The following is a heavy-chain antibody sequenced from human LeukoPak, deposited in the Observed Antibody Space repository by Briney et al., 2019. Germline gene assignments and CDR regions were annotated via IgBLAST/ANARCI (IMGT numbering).Heavy chain of an antibody. CDR1: GFTFSSSA. Sequence: PGGSLRLSRAASGFTFSSSAMSWVRQAPGKGLEWVASISCSGGSTYYADSVKGRFTISRDNSKNTLYLQMNSLRAQDTAVYYCAKGPLLWDWGQGTLVTVSS. V-gene: IGHV3-23*01. J-gene: IGHJ4*02. D-gene: IGHD2/OR15-2a*01. CDR2: ISCSGGST. CDR3: AKGPLLWD.